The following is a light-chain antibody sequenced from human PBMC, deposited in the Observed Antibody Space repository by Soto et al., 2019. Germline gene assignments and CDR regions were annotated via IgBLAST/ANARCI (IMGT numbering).Light chain of an antibody. Sequence: DVVMTQSPLFLPVTLGQPASISCRSSQSLVYSDGNTYLSWFQQRPGQSPRRLIYEVSNRDSGVPDRFSGSGSGTDCTLKISRVEAEDFGVYYCTQGTHWPHTFGQGTKLEI. CDR3: TQGTHWPHT. J-gene: IGKJ2*01. CDR2: EVS. V-gene: IGKV2-30*01. CDR1: QSLVYSDGNTY.